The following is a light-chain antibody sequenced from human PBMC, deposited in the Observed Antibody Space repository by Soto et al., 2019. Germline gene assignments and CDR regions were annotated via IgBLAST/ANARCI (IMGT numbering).Light chain of an antibody. CDR2: GAS. V-gene: IGKV3-15*01. CDR3: HQYNNLWT. CDR1: QSVSSR. J-gene: IGKJ1*01. Sequence: DTVMTLSPATLSVSPGERVTLSCRASQSVSSRLAWYQQKPGQSPRLLIYGASTRATGIPARFSGSGSGTEFTLTISSLQSEDFGVYYCHQYNNLWTFGQGTKVDIK.